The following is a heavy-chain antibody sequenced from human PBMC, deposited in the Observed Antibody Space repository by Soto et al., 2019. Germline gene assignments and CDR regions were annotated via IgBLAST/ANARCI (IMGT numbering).Heavy chain of an antibody. V-gene: IGHV4-59*01. D-gene: IGHD2-21*02. J-gene: IGHJ4*01. CDR2: IYYSGST. CDR3: ARGVKGDFLGY. Sequence: SETLSLTCTVSGGSISSYYWSWIRQPPGKGLEWIGYIYYSGSTNYNPSLKSRVTISVDTSKNQFSLKLSSVTAADTAVYYCARGVKGDFLGYWGHGTLVTVSS. CDR1: GGSISSYY.